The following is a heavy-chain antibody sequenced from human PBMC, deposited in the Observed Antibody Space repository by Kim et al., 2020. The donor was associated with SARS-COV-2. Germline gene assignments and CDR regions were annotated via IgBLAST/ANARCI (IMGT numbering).Heavy chain of an antibody. V-gene: IGHV3-30*18. CDR2: ISYDGSNK. CDR1: GFTFSSYG. J-gene: IGHJ4*02. Sequence: GGSLRLSCAASGFTFSSYGMHWVRQAPGKGLEWVAVISYDGSNKYYADSVKGRFTISRDNSKNTLYLQMNSLRAEDTAVYYCAKDTFSLGTPDYWGQGTLVTVSS. D-gene: IGHD7-27*01. CDR3: AKDTFSLGTPDY.